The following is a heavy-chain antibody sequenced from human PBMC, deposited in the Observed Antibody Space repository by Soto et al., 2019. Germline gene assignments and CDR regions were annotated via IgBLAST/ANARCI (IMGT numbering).Heavy chain of an antibody. CDR1: GFTFSSYA. V-gene: IGHV3-23*01. CDR2: ISGSGGST. J-gene: IGHJ2*01. CDR3: AKASILGVVIIPPYWYFDL. Sequence: EVQLLESGGGLVQPGGSLRLSCAASGFTFSSYAMSWVRQAPGKGLEWVSAISGSGGSTYYADSVKGRFTISRDNSKNTLYLQMNSLRAEDTAVYYCAKASILGVVIIPPYWYFDLWGRGTLVTVSS. D-gene: IGHD3-3*01.